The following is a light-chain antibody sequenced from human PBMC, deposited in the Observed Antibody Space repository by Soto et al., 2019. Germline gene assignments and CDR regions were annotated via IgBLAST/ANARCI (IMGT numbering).Light chain of an antibody. CDR3: LQDYHYPYT. V-gene: IGKV1-6*01. J-gene: IGKJ2*01. CDR2: SAS. CDR1: QGIRND. Sequence: AIEMTQSPSSLSASVGDRVTITCRASQGIRNDLGWYQQKPGKAPELLIYSASTLQSGVPSRFSGSGSGTDFTLTISSLQPEDFATYYCLQDYHYPYTFGQGTKLEF.